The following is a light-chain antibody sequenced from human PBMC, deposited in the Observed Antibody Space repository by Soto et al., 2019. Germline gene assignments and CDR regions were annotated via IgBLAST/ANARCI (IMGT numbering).Light chain of an antibody. CDR2: DVS. CDR1: QGISTY. Sequence: IHITPSPSSLSASMGARVTISCRASQGISTYLAWYQQKPGKAPTLLISDVSRLESGVPSRFSGSGSGTEFTLTISGLQPDDFATYYCHQYNYWHTLGQGTNVDIK. J-gene: IGKJ2*01. V-gene: IGKV1-5*01. CDR3: HQYNYWHT.